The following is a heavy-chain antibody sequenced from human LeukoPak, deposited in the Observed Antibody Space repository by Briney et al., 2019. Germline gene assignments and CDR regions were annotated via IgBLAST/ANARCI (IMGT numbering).Heavy chain of an antibody. V-gene: IGHV1-2*02. CDR1: GYTFTGYY. D-gene: IGHD3-16*02. Sequence: ASVKVSCKASGYTFTGYYMHWVRQAPGQGLEWMGWINPNSGVTNYAQKFQGRVTMTRDTSISTAYMELSRLRSDDTAVYYCARDSFKFGGVLVTGYWGQGTLVTVSS. J-gene: IGHJ4*02. CDR3: ARDSFKFGGVLVTGY. CDR2: INPNSGVT.